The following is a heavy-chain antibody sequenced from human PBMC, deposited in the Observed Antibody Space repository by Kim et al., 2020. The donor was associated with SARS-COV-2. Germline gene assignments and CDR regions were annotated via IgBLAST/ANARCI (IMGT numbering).Heavy chain of an antibody. V-gene: IGHV4-34*01. CDR3: ASAAYYDSSGYYYGDY. CDR2: INHSGST. D-gene: IGHD3-22*01. Sequence: SETLSLTCAVYGGSFSGYYWSWIRQPPGKVLEWIGEINHSGSTNYNPSLKSRVTISVDTSKNQFSLKLSSVTAADTAVYYCASAAYYDSSGYYYGDYWGQGTLVTVSS. CDR1: GGSFSGYY. J-gene: IGHJ4*02.